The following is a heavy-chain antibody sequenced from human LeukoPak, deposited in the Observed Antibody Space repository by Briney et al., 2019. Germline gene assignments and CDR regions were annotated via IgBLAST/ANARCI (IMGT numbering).Heavy chain of an antibody. CDR3: ARGVVVPAAIGYYYMDV. D-gene: IGHD2-2*02. Sequence: SVKVSCKASGGTFSSYAISWVRQAPGQGREWMGGIIPIFGTANYAQKFQGRVTITAAESTSTAYMELSSLRSEDTAVYYCARGVVVPAAIGYYYMDVWGKGTTVTVSS. CDR2: IIPIFGTA. CDR1: GGTFSSYA. J-gene: IGHJ6*03. V-gene: IGHV1-69*01.